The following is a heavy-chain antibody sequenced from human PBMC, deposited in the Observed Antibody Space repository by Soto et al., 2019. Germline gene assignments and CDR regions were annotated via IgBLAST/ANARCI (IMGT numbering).Heavy chain of an antibody. J-gene: IGHJ4*02. V-gene: IGHV6-1*01. CDR3: ARADYVDTAMVFDY. CDR2: TCYRSKWYN. D-gene: IGHD5-18*01. Sequence: SQTLSLTCAISGDSVSSNSAAWNWIRQSPSRGLEWLGRTCYRSKWYNDYAVSVKSRITINPDTSKNQFSLQLNSVTPEDTAVYYCARADYVDTAMVFDYWGQGTLVTVSS. CDR1: GDSVSSNSAA.